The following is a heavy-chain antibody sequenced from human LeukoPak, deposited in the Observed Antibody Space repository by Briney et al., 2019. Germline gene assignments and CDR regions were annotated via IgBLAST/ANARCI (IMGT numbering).Heavy chain of an antibody. D-gene: IGHD3-3*01. J-gene: IGHJ4*02. V-gene: IGHV4-39*07. CDR3: ARVLPVRYVDY. Sequence: SETLSLTCTVSGGSISSSSYYWGWIRQPPGKGLEWIGSIYYSGSTYYNPSLKSRVTISVDTSKNQFSLKLSSVTAADTAVYYCARVLPVRYVDYWGQGTLVTVSS. CDR2: IYYSGST. CDR1: GGSISSSSYY.